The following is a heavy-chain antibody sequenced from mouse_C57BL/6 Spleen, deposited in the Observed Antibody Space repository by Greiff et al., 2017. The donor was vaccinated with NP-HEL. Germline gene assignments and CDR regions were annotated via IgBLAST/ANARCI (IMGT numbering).Heavy chain of an antibody. V-gene: IGHV3-6*01. J-gene: IGHJ4*01. D-gene: IGHD4-1*01. CDR2: ISYDGSN. CDR3: AREANWDVVDY. Sequence: EVKLQESGPGLVKPSQSLSLTCSVTGYSITSGYYWNWIRQFPGNKLEWMGYISYDGSNNYIPSLKNRIPIPRDTSKNQFFLKLNSVTTEDTATYYCAREANWDVVDYWGQGTSVTVSS. CDR1: GYSITSGYY.